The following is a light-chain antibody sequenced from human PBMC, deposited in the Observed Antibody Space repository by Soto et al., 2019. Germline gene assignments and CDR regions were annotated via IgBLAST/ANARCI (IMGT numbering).Light chain of an antibody. V-gene: IGLV2-14*01. Sequence: QSALTQPASVSGSPGQSITISCTGTSSNVGAYNYVSWYQQHPGKAPKLMIYDVNNRPSGVSNRFSGSKSGNTASLTISGLQAEDEADYYCSSYTLSSTVVFGGGTKLPVL. CDR3: SSYTLSSTVV. CDR2: DVN. J-gene: IGLJ2*01. CDR1: SSNVGAYNY.